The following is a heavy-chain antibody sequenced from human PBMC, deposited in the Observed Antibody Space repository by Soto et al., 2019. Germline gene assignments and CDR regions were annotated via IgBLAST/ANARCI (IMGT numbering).Heavy chain of an antibody. Sequence: PGGSLRLSCAASGFTVSSNYMSWVRQAPGKGLEWVSIIYSGGSTYYADSVKGRFTISRDNSKNTLYLQMNSLRAEDTAVYYCERVDAYAAKDWGQRTVVTVSS. CDR2: IYSGGST. D-gene: IGHD2-2*01. J-gene: IGHJ4*02. V-gene: IGHV3-53*01. CDR1: GFTVSSNY. CDR3: ERVDAYAAKD.